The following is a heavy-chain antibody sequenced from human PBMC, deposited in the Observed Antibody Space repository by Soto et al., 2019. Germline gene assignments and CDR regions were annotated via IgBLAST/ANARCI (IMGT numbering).Heavy chain of an antibody. V-gene: IGHV1-18*01. CDR2: ISAYNGNT. J-gene: IGHJ3*02. CDR1: GYTFTSYG. D-gene: IGHD2-2*01. Sequence: ASVKVSCKASGYTFTSYGISWVRQAPGQGLEWMGWISAYNGNTNYAQKLQGRVTMTTDTSTSTAYMELRSLRSDDTAVYYCARDSPIVVVPAAIPDAFDIWGQGTMVTVSS. CDR3: ARDSPIVVVPAAIPDAFDI.